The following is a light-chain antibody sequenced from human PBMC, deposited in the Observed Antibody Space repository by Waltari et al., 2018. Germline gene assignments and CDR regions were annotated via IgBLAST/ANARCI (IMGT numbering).Light chain of an antibody. V-gene: IGKV3-11*01. CDR2: DAS. J-gene: IGKJ4*01. CDR3: QQRSNWPPALT. Sequence: IVFTQSPATQSLYPRAIATLSCRASQSVLSYLAWYQQKPGQAPRLLIHDASNRATGIPARFSGSGSGTDFTLTISSLEPEDFAVYYCQQRSNWPPALTFGGGTKVEIK. CDR1: QSVLSY.